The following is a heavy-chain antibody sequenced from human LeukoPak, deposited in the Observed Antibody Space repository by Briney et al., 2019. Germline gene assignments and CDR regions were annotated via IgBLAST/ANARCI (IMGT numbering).Heavy chain of an antibody. Sequence: GGSLRLSCAASGITFNNFGMRWVRQAPGKGLEWVSSISNGGDHKFYADSVRGRFTISRDNSKNTMYLQMDSLRAEDTAVYYCAKVISSYSSFDSYWGQGTLVTVSS. D-gene: IGHD5-12*01. J-gene: IGHJ4*02. V-gene: IGHV3-23*01. CDR1: GITFNNFG. CDR2: ISNGGDHK. CDR3: AKVISSYSSFDSY.